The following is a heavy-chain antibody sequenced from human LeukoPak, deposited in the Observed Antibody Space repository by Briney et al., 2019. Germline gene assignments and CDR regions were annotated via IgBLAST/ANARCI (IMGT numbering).Heavy chain of an antibody. J-gene: IGHJ2*01. CDR1: GGCISSGDYY. Sequence: SETLSLTCTVSGGCISSGDYYWSWIRQPPGKGLEWIGYIYYSGSTYYNPSLKSRVTISVDTSKNQFSLKLSSVTAADTAVYYCAGEYYYDSSGYYWYFDLWGRGTLVTVSS. D-gene: IGHD3-22*01. CDR2: IYYSGST. V-gene: IGHV4-30-4*08. CDR3: AGEYYYDSSGYYWYFDL.